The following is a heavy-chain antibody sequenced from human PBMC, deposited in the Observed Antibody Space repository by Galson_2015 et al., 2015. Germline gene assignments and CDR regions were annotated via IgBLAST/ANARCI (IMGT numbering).Heavy chain of an antibody. V-gene: IGHV1-46*01. D-gene: IGHD3-3*01. Sequence: SVKVSCKASGYTFTSYYMHWVRQAPGQGLEWMGIINPSGGSTSYAQKYQGRVTMTRDTSTSTVYMELSSLRSEDTAVYYCARDHTTIFGVFIPLGYWGQASQITVSS. CDR2: INPSGGST. CDR3: ARDHTTIFGVFIPLGY. CDR1: GYTFTSYY. J-gene: IGHJ4*02.